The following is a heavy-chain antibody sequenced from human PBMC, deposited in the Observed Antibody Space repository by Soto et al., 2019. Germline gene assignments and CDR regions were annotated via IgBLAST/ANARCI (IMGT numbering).Heavy chain of an antibody. CDR2: IYYSGTT. D-gene: IGHD6-19*01. J-gene: IGHJ4*02. CDR1: GASISSPTYY. CDR3: LRQPNRPLAGDY. Sequence: SETLSLTCTVSGASISSPTYYWGWIRQSPGKGLEWIGSIYYSGTTHYSPSLKSRVTLSIDTSKMHFSLSLTSVTAADTAIYYFLRQPNRPLAGDYWGKGTLVTVSS. V-gene: IGHV4-39*01.